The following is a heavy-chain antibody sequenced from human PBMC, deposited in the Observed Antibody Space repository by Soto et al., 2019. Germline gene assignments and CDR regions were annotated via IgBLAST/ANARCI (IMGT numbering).Heavy chain of an antibody. J-gene: IGHJ6*02. CDR1: GYTFTSYG. CDR2: ISAYNGNT. Sequence: ASVNVSCKASGYTFTSYGISWVRPAPGQGLELMGWISAYNGNTKYAQKFQGRVTMTTETSTSTAYMELRSLRSDDTAVYYCARDSMTIFGVVIKDYYYGMDVWGQGTTVTVS. V-gene: IGHV1-18*04. CDR3: ARDSMTIFGVVIKDYYYGMDV. D-gene: IGHD3-3*01.